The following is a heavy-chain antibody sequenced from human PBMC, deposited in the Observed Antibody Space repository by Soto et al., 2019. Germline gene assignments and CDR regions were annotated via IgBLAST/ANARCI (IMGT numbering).Heavy chain of an antibody. CDR1: GFSFGSYW. Sequence: GGSLRLSCAASGFSFGSYWIHWVRQVPWGGLMWVSRISSDGVSTEYADSVQGRFIISRDNARNTLFLQMTSLRAEDTALYYCATLVVRRISTGWPHWGQGTLVTVSS. V-gene: IGHV3-74*01. CDR3: ATLVVRRISTGWPH. J-gene: IGHJ4*02. CDR2: ISSDGVST. D-gene: IGHD6-19*01.